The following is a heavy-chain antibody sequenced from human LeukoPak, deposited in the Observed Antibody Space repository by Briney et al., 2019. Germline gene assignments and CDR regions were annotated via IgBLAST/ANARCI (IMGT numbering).Heavy chain of an antibody. CDR3: AKDQGFSYYYLDY. Sequence: GGSLRLSCVASGFTYNSHAMSWVRQAPGKGLEWVSGISANGANTYYTDSVRGRFTISRDNSKNRVYLQMSSLSAEDTAIYYCAKDQGFSYYYLDYWGQGILVTVSS. J-gene: IGHJ4*02. CDR2: ISANGANT. V-gene: IGHV3-23*01. CDR1: GFTYNSHA. D-gene: IGHD5-18*01.